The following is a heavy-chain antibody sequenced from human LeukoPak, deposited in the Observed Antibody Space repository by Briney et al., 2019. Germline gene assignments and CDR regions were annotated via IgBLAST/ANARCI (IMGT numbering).Heavy chain of an antibody. CDR2: IKQGGSMI. J-gene: IGHJ4*02. CDR1: GFPFSKYW. D-gene: IGHD1-26*01. Sequence: GGLLRLSCAASGFPFSKYWKSWVREARGEGREGVANIKQGGSMIYYVGAGKGRFTITQDNANTLFSLKKNRRRADDTAVYCCARDYSGSYYGPDCWLERTLVGDCS. CDR3: ARDYSGSYYGPDC. V-gene: IGHV3-7*01.